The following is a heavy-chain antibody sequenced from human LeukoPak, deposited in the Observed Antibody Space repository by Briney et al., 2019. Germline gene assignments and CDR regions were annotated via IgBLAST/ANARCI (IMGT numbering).Heavy chain of an antibody. J-gene: IGHJ2*01. CDR1: GFTFSSYG. CDR3: AREAGTGERWYFDL. V-gene: IGHV3-30*03. D-gene: IGHD7-27*01. CDR2: ISYDGSNK. Sequence: PGGSLRLSCAASGFTFSSYGMHWVRQAPGKGLEWVAVISYDGSNKYYADSVKGRFTISRDNAKNSLDLHMNSLRAEDTAVFYCAREAGTGERWYFDLWGRGTLVTVSS.